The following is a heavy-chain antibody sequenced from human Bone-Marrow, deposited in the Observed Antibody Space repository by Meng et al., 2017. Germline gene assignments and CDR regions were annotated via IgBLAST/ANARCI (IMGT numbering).Heavy chain of an antibody. J-gene: IGHJ4*02. D-gene: IGHD4-17*01. CDR1: GYTFTSYD. Sequence: QVQVVQSGVEVKKPGSSVKVSCKASGYTFTSYDINWVRQATGQGLEWMGWMNPNSGNTGYAQKFQGRVTITRNTSISTAYMELSSLRSEDTAVYYCARAAYGDYGVDYWGQGTLVTVSS. V-gene: IGHV1-8*03. CDR3: ARAAYGDYGVDY. CDR2: MNPNSGNT.